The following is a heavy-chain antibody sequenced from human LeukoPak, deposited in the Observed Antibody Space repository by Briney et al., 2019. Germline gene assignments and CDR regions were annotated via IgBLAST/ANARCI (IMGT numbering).Heavy chain of an antibody. V-gene: IGHV4-4*08. CDR3: ARRTTYMDV. J-gene: IGHJ6*03. D-gene: IGHD2/OR15-2a*01. CDR1: GGSISTYH. Sequence: SETLSLTCTVSGGSISTYHWSWIRQPPGKGLEWIGYIYTSGSTSYNPSLNSRVTISVDTSKNQFSLKLTSVTAADTAVYYCARRTTYMDVWGNGTTVTVSS. CDR2: IYTSGST.